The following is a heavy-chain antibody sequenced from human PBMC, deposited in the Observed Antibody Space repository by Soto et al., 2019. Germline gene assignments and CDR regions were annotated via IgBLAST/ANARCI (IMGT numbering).Heavy chain of an antibody. V-gene: IGHV4-31*03. Sequence: QVQLQESGPGLVKPSQTLSLTCTVSDVPINSGGYYWSWIRQHPGKGLEWIGYIYYTGSTYYNPSLKSRVTMSLDTSNNQFSLKVSSVTAADTAVYYCARGSQLERDAVDIWGQGTMVTVSS. J-gene: IGHJ3*02. CDR1: DVPINSGGYY. CDR3: ARGSQLERDAVDI. D-gene: IGHD1-1*01. CDR2: IYYTGST.